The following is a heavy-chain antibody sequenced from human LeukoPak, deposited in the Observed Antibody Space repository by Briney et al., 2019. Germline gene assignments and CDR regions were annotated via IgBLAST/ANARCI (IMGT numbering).Heavy chain of an antibody. V-gene: IGHV3-74*01. D-gene: IGHD5-18*01. CDR2: INGDGSTT. CDR1: GFTFSSYW. Sequence: GGSLRLSCAASGFTFSSYWMHWVRQGPGKGLVWVSRINGDGSTTHYADSVKGRFTISRDNSKNTLYLQMNSLRAEDTAVYYCAKDGYSYGYAFDIWGQGTMVTVSS. J-gene: IGHJ3*02. CDR3: AKDGYSYGYAFDI.